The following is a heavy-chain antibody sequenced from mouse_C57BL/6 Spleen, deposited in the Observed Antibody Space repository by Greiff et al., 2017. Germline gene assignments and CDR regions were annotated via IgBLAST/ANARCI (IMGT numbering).Heavy chain of an antibody. CDR3: ARIPPLTGDWYFDV. CDR1: GFSLSTFGMG. CDR2: ILWDDDK. J-gene: IGHJ1*03. Sequence: ESGPGILQPSQTLSLTCSFSGFSLSTFGMGVGWIRQPSGKGLEWLAHILWDDDKYYNPALKSQPTISKVTSNNQVFLKMANVDTADTATYYCARIPPLTGDWYFDVWGTGTTVTVSS. V-gene: IGHV8-8*01.